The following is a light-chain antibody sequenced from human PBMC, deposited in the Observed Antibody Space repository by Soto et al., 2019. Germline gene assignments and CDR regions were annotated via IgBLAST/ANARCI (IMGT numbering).Light chain of an antibody. CDR3: MQLTHFPWT. V-gene: IGKV2-24*01. CDR1: QSLVHRDGRTY. Sequence: VVISHSPRASAVTLGQPASISCRSSQSLVHRDGRTYLSWLHQRPGQPPRLLIYTISNRFSGVPDRFSGSGAGTDFTLKISRVEAEDVGVYYCMQLTHFPWTFGQGTRLEIK. J-gene: IGKJ5*01. CDR2: TIS.